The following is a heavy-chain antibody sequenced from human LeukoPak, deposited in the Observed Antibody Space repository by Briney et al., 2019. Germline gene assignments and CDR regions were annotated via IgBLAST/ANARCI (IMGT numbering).Heavy chain of an antibody. V-gene: IGHV3-48*04. D-gene: IGHD3-10*01. CDR3: ARDTHLSYAAGFDC. J-gene: IGHJ4*02. CDR2: ISSSSSTI. Sequence: PGGSLRLSCAASGFTFSSYSMNWVRQAPGKGLEWVSYISSSSSTIYYADSVKGRFTISRDNAKNSLYLQMTSLRAEDTALYYCARDTHLSYAAGFDCWGQGTLVTVSS. CDR1: GFTFSSYS.